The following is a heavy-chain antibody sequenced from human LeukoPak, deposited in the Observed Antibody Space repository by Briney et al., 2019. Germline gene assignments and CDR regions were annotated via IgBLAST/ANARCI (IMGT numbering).Heavy chain of an antibody. CDR3: ARDGYCSGGSCYSDY. CDR1: GFTIRTYW. D-gene: IGHD2-15*01. V-gene: IGHV3-7*01. Sequence: GGSLRLSCAASGFTIRTYWMSWVRQAPGKGLEWVANIKGDGGEKYYVDSVEGRFTISRDNSKNTLFLQMNSLRAEDTAVYYCARDGYCSGGSCYSDYWGQGTLVTVSS. CDR2: IKGDGGEK. J-gene: IGHJ4*02.